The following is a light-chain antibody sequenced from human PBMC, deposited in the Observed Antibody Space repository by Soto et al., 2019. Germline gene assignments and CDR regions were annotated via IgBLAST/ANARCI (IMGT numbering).Light chain of an antibody. V-gene: IGLV1-40*01. Sequence: QSVLTQPPSVSGAPGQRVTISCTGSSSNIGAGYDIHWYQQLPGTAPKLLISGNSNRPSGVPDRFSGSKSGTSVSLAITGLQAEHEADYYCQSYDSSLSGSVFGGGSKLTVL. CDR1: SSNIGAGYD. J-gene: IGLJ2*01. CDR3: QSYDSSLSGSV. CDR2: GNS.